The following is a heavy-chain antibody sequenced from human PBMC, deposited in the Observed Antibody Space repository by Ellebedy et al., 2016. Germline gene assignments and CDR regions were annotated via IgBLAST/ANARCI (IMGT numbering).Heavy chain of an antibody. CDR1: GYTFTSYG. V-gene: IGHV1-18*01. CDR3: ARDTPLGYCSSTSCYGDYYYYYGMDV. Sequence: ASVKVSXXASGYTFTSYGISWVRQAPGQGLEWMGWISAYNGNTNYAQKLQGRVTMTTDTSTSTAYMELRSLRSDDTAVYYCARDTPLGYCSSTSCYGDYYYYYGMDVWGQGTTVTVSS. CDR2: ISAYNGNT. D-gene: IGHD2-2*01. J-gene: IGHJ6*02.